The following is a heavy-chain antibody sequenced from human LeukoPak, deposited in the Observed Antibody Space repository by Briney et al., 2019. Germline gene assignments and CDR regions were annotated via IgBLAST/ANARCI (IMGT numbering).Heavy chain of an antibody. CDR3: ARNSDYYDYSPQSV. D-gene: IGHD3-22*01. Sequence: GGSLRLSCAASGFTFSSYGMHWVRQAPGKGLEWVALIGHDGADKYYADSVKGRFLISRDNSKNMLFLQMNSLIIEDTAVYYCARNSDYYDYSPQSVWGQGTLVIVS. CDR1: GFTFSSYG. CDR2: IGHDGADK. V-gene: IGHV3-30*19. J-gene: IGHJ4*02.